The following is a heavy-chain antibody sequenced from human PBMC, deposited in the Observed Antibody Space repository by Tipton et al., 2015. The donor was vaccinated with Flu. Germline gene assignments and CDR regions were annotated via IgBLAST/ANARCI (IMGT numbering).Heavy chain of an antibody. V-gene: IGHV4-39*01. D-gene: IGHD2-15*01. CDR3: ARKRAASHHDFDY. Sequence: TLSLTCTVSGGSINSAAYYWDWIRQPPGKGLEWIGTISFTGNTSYNPSLKSRFTITVDTSKTQFSLRLTSVTAADTAIYYCARKRAASHHDFDYWGQGALVTVSS. J-gene: IGHJ4*02. CDR2: ISFTGNT. CDR1: GGSINSAAYY.